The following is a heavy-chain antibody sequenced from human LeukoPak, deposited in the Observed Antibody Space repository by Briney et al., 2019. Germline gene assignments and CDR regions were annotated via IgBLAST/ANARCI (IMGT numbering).Heavy chain of an antibody. V-gene: IGHV3-20*04. J-gene: IGHJ4*02. CDR1: GFTFDDYG. Sequence: GGSLRLSCAASGFTFDDYGMSWVRQAPGKGLEWVSGINWNSGSTGYADSVKGRFTISRDNAKNSLYLQMNSLRAEDTALYYCARGPYYDILTGTFDYWGQGTLVTVSS. D-gene: IGHD3-9*01. CDR2: INWNSGST. CDR3: ARGPYYDILTGTFDY.